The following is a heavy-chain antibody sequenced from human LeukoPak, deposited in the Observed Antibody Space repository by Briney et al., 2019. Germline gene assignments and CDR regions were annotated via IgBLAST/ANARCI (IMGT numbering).Heavy chain of an antibody. CDR3: AKEKQQLFFRNWFDP. D-gene: IGHD6-13*01. CDR1: GLTFSSYG. V-gene: IGHV3-30*18. J-gene: IGHJ5*02. Sequence: GRSLRLSCAASGLTFSSYGMHWVRQAPGKGLEWVAVISYDGSNKYYADSVKGRFTISRDNSKNTLYLQMNSLRAEDTAVYYCAKEKQQLFFRNWFDPWGQGTLVTVSS. CDR2: ISYDGSNK.